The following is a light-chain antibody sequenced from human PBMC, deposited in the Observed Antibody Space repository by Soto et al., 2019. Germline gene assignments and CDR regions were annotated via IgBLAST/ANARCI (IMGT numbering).Light chain of an antibody. V-gene: IGLV1-47*02. J-gene: IGLJ1*01. CDR1: SSNIGSNY. Sequence: QSVLTQPPSASGTPGQRVTISCSGSSSNIGSNYVYWYQQLPGTAPKLLIFGNNQRPSGVPDRFSGSKSGTSASLAISGLRSEDEADYYCAAWDDSLSGYVIGTGTKVTVL. CDR3: AAWDDSLSGYV. CDR2: GNN.